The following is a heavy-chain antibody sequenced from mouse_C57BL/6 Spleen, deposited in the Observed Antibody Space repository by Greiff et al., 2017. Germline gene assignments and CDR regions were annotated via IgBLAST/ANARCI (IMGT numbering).Heavy chain of an antibody. V-gene: IGHV5-6*02. J-gene: IGHJ3*01. Sequence: EVKLVESGGDLVKPGGSLKLSCAASGFTFSSYGMSWVRQTPDKRLEWVATISSGGSYTYYPDSVKGRFTISRNNAKNTLYLQKSSLKSEDTAMYYCARHGGGPWFAYWGQGTLVTVSA. CDR1: GFTFSSYG. CDR3: ARHGGGPWFAY. CDR2: ISSGGSYT.